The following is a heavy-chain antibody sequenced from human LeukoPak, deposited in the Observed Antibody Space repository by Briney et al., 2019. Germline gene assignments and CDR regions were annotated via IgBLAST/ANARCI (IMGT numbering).Heavy chain of an antibody. D-gene: IGHD3-10*01. J-gene: IGHJ6*02. V-gene: IGHV4-59*08. CDR3: ARLGDPYGSGSLQIYYYGMDV. CDR2: IYYSGST. CDR1: GGSISSYY. Sequence: KPSETLSLTCTVSGGSISSYYWSWIRRPPGKGLEWIGYIYYSGSTNYNPSLKSRVTISVDTSKNQFSLKLSSVTAADTAVYYCARLGDPYGSGSLQIYYYGMDVWGQGTTVTVSS.